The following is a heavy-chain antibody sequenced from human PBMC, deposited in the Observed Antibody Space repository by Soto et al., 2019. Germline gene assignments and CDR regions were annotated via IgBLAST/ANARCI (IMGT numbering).Heavy chain of an antibody. J-gene: IGHJ5*02. Sequence: EVQLLESGGGLVQPGGSLRLSCAASGFAFSTYAMSWVRQAPGKGLEWVATIGETGGRTYYTDPVKGRFIISRDTSKNMLYLQMNSLRAEDTALYYCAKDARPSSWGQGTLVTVSS. CDR2: IGETGGRT. CDR1: GFAFSTYA. V-gene: IGHV3-23*01. CDR3: AKDARPSS.